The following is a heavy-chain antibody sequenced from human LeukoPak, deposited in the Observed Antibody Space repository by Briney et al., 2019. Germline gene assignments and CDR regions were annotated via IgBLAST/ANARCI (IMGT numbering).Heavy chain of an antibody. CDR1: GFTFSSYA. D-gene: IGHD3-22*01. CDR3: ATQPSITMIVVVISYYFDY. CDR2: ISGSGGST. Sequence: GGSLRLSCAASGFTFSSYAMSWVRQAPGKGLEWVSAISGSGGSTYYADSVKGRFTISRDNSKNTLYLQMNSLRAEDTAVYYCATQPSITMIVVVISYYFDYWGQGTLVTVSS. J-gene: IGHJ4*02. V-gene: IGHV3-23*01.